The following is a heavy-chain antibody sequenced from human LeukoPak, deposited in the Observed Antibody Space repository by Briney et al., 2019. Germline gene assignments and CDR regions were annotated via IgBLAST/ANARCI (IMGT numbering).Heavy chain of an antibody. CDR3: ARGDPGYSSGWYPVGAFDI. J-gene: IGHJ3*02. CDR2: INSDGSNI. CDR1: GFTFSSYW. V-gene: IGHV3-74*01. D-gene: IGHD6-19*01. Sequence: GGSLRLSCAASGFTFSSYWMHWVRQAPGKGLVWVSRINSDGSNINYADSVKGRFTISRDNAKNSLYLQMNSLRAEDTAVYYCARGDPGYSSGWYPVGAFDIWGQGTMVTVSS.